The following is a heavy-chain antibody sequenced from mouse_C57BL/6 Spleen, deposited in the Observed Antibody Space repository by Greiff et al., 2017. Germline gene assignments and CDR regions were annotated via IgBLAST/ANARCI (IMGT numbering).Heavy chain of an antibody. J-gene: IGHJ4*01. CDR2: ISSGSSTI. CDR1: GFTFSDYG. Sequence: EVKLVESGGGLVKPGGSLKLSCAASGFTFSDYGMHWVRQAPEKGLEWVAYISSGSSTIYYADTVKGRFTISRDNAKNTLFLPMTSLRSEDTAMYYCARGLFHYYAMDYWGQGTSVTVSS. CDR3: ARGLFHYYAMDY. V-gene: IGHV5-17*01.